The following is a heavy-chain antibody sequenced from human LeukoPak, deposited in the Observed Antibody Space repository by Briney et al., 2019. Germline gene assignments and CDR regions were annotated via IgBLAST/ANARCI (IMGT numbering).Heavy chain of an antibody. V-gene: IGHV3-23*01. J-gene: IGHJ4*02. Sequence: SGGSLRLSCAAAGFTFSSYAMRWVRQAPGKGLEWVSSITGSGDTTYYADSVKGRFTTSRDNSKNTLYLQMNSLRAEDTAVYYCADSNYWYPVDYWGQGTLVTVSS. D-gene: IGHD4-11*01. CDR3: ADSNYWYPVDY. CDR2: ITGSGDTT. CDR1: GFTFSSYA.